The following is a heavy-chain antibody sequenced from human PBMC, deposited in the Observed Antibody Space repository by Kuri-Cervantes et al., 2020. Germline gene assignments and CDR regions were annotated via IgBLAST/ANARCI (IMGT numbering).Heavy chain of an antibody. CDR1: GGSISNYY. V-gene: IGHV4-59*12. CDR3: ARGARHPTYGMDV. CDR2: ISYSGST. J-gene: IGHJ6*02. D-gene: IGHD1-26*01. Sequence: SETLSLTCTVSGGSISNYYWSWIRQPPGKGLEWIGYISYSGSTNYNPSLKSRVTISVDTSKNQFSLKLSSVTAADTAVYYCARGARHPTYGMDVWGQGTTVTVSS.